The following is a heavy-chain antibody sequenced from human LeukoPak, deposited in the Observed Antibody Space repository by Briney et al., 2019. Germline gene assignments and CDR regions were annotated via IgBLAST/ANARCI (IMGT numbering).Heavy chain of an antibody. J-gene: IGHJ3*02. Sequence: SETLSLTCTVSGGSISSYYWSWIRQPAGKGLEWIGRIYTSGSTNYNPSLKSRVTMSVDTSKNQFSLKLSSVTAADTAVYYCARAGDILTGYYKGLEGAFDIWGQGTMVTASS. D-gene: IGHD3-9*01. CDR2: IYTSGST. V-gene: IGHV4-4*07. CDR1: GGSISSYY. CDR3: ARAGDILTGYYKGLEGAFDI.